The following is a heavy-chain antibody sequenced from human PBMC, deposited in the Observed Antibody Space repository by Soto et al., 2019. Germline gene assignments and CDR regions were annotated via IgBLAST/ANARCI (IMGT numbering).Heavy chain of an antibody. CDR1: GGSFSGYY. V-gene: IGHV4-34*01. Sequence: PSETLSLTCAVYGGSFSGYYWSWIRQPPGKGLEWIGYIYHSGSTYYNPSLKSRVTISVDRSKNQFTLKLSSVTAADTAVYYCARGRFLEWLFPPRAGGMDVWGQGTTVTVSS. CDR3: ARGRFLEWLFPPRAGGMDV. J-gene: IGHJ6*02. D-gene: IGHD3-3*01. CDR2: IYHSGST.